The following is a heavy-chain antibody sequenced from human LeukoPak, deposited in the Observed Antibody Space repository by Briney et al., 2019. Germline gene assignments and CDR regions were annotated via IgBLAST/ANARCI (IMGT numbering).Heavy chain of an antibody. D-gene: IGHD2-21*01. CDR1: GFTFSSYG. Sequence: GGSLRLSCVTSGFTFSSYGMYWVRQAPGKGLEWVSAIGGTGGNIFYTDSVKGRFTISRDNSKNTLYLHMNSLRAEDTAIYYCVRDNYSYRLDVWGQGTLVTVSS. V-gene: IGHV3-23*01. CDR2: IGGTGGNI. CDR3: VRDNYSYRLDV. J-gene: IGHJ4*02.